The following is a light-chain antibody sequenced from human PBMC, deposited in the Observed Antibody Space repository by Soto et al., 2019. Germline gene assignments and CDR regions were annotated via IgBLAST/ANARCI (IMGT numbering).Light chain of an antibody. V-gene: IGLV4-69*01. CDR1: SGHSRYA. CDR2: LNSDGSH. J-gene: IGLJ3*02. CDR3: QTWDTGIRV. Sequence: QPVLTQSPSASASLGASVKLTCTLSSGHSRYAIAWHQQQPEKGPRYLMNLNSDGSHSKGDGIPDRFSGSSSGAERYLTISSLQSEDEADYYCQTWDTGIRVFGGGTKLTVL.